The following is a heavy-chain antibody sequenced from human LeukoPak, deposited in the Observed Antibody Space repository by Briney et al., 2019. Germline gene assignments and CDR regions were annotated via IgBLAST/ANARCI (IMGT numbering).Heavy chain of an antibody. CDR3: ARLGSYDFWSGYLNQYYFDY. CDR2: IYYSGST. Sequence: PSEGLSLTCPVCGGSISSSSYYWGWIRQPPGKGLEWIGGIYYSGSTYYNTSLKSRVTISVDTSKNQFSLKLSSVTAADTAVYYCARLGSYDFWSGYLNQYYFDYWGQGTLVTVSS. D-gene: IGHD3-3*01. J-gene: IGHJ4*02. CDR1: GGSISSSSYY. V-gene: IGHV4-39*01.